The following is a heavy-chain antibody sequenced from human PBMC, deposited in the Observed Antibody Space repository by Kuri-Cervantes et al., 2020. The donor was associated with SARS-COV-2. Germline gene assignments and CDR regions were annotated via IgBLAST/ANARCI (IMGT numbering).Heavy chain of an antibody. Sequence: GGSLRLSCAASGFTFSSYWMSWVRQAPGKGLEWVSSISSSSSYIYYEDSVRGRFTISRDNAKNSLYLQMNSLRAEDTAVYYCARVRMVGSSSVPYYFDYWGQGTLVTVSS. CDR1: GFTFSSYW. V-gene: IGHV3-21*01. CDR3: ARVRMVGSSSVPYYFDY. J-gene: IGHJ4*02. CDR2: ISSSSSYI. D-gene: IGHD6-6*01.